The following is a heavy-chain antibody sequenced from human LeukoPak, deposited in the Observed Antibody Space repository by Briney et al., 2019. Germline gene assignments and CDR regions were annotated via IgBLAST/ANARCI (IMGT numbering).Heavy chain of an antibody. CDR2: INADSRTT. D-gene: IGHD2-15*01. CDR1: RFTFSDYS. V-gene: IGHV3-48*04. J-gene: IGHJ4*02. Sequence: GGSLRLSCAASRFTFSDYSMNWVRQAPGKGLEWVSYINADSRTTYYADSVKGRFTISRDNAKNSLYLQMNSLRAEDTTVYYCARCRRGSCYFDHWGQGSLVTVSS. CDR3: ARCRRGSCYFDH.